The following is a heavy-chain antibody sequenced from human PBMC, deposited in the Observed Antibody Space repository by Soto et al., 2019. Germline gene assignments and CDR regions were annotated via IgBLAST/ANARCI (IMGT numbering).Heavy chain of an antibody. Sequence: PSETLSLTCTVSGGSIRSSSYYWGWIRQPPGKGLEWIGSIYYSGSTYYNPSLKSRVTISVDTSKNQFSLKLSPVTAADTAVYYCAGRVEMGVYGMDVWGQGTTVTVSS. CDR3: AGRVEMGVYGMDV. D-gene: IGHD2-2*01. CDR1: GGSIRSSSYY. J-gene: IGHJ6*02. CDR2: IYYSGST. V-gene: IGHV4-39*01.